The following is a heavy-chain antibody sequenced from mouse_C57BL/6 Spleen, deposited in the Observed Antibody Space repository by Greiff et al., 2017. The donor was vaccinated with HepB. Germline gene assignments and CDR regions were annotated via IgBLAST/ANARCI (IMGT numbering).Heavy chain of an antibody. V-gene: IGHV1-72*01. CDR3: ASVYDYDGVYAMDY. J-gene: IGHJ4*01. CDR1: GYTFTSYW. Sequence: QVQLQQPGAELVKPGASVKLSCKASGYTFTSYWMHWVKQRPGRGLEWIGRIDPNSGGTKYNEKFKSKATLTVDKPSSTAYRQLSSLTSEDSAVYYCASVYDYDGVYAMDYWGQGTSVTVSS. D-gene: IGHD2-4*01. CDR2: IDPNSGGT.